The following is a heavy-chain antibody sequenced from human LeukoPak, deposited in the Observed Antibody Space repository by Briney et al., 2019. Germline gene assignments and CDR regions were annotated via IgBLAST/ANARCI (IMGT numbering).Heavy chain of an antibody. CDR1: GDSIDSYY. V-gene: IGHV4-59*08. CDR3: ARHGRRLWDGDSHDYAFEL. D-gene: IGHD1-26*01. CDR2: SHVSGNT. J-gene: IGHJ3*01. Sequence: PSETLSLTCSVSGDSIDSYYWSWIRQPPGKGLDWIGFSHVSGNTRYSPSLRGRATVSVDTSKNQVSLKLASVTAADSTVYFCARHGRRLWDGDSHDYAFELWGQGTLVTVSS.